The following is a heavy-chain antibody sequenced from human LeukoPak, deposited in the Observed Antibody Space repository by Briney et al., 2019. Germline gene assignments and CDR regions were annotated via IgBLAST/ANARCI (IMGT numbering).Heavy chain of an antibody. Sequence: ASVKVSCKASGYTFTGYYMHWVRQAPGQGLEWMGGFDPEDGETIYAQKFQGRVTMTEDTSTDTAYMELSSLRSEDTAVYYCATLDYYGSGSYYLWGQGTLVTVSS. CDR3: ATLDYYGSGSYYL. J-gene: IGHJ4*02. D-gene: IGHD3-10*01. V-gene: IGHV1-24*01. CDR2: FDPEDGET. CDR1: GYTFTGYY.